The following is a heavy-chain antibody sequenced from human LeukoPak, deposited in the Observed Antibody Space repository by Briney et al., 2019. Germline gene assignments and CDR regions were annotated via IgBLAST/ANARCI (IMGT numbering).Heavy chain of an antibody. D-gene: IGHD2-8*01. CDR3: ALAPNSNWFDF. CDR1: GDSTSNFY. V-gene: IGHV4-59*03. Sequence: SETLSLACTVSGDSTSNFYWTWIRQSPGKGLEWIGNIHYSGSSVYNPSLKSRGTISIDTSRRQFFLKLNSVTAADTAVYFCALAPNSNWFDFWGPGTLVTVSS. CDR2: IHYSGSS. J-gene: IGHJ5*01.